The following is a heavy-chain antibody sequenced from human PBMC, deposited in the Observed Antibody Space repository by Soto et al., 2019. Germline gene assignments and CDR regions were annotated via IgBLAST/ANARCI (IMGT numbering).Heavy chain of an antibody. Sequence: ASVKVSCKASGYTFTGHQIHWVRQAPGQGLEWMGWINPNSGGTNYAQKFQGRVTLTSDTSITTAYMELKRLTSDDTAVYYCARGGTIVSPGNWGQGTMVTVYS. J-gene: IGHJ4*02. CDR3: ARGGTIVSPGN. CDR1: GYTFTGHQ. D-gene: IGHD2-21*01. CDR2: INPNSGGT. V-gene: IGHV1-2*02.